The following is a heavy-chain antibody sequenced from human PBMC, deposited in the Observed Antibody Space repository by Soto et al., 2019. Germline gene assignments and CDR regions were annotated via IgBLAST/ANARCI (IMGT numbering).Heavy chain of an antibody. J-gene: IGHJ4*02. V-gene: IGHV3-30*18. CDR2: ISYDGSNK. Sequence: QVQLVESGGGVVQPGRSLRLSCAASGFTFSSYGMHWVRQAPGKGLEWVAVISYDGSNKYYADSVKGRFTISRDNSKNTLYLQMNSLRAEDTAVYYCAKDHIGAYSSSWYFDYWGQGNLVTVSS. CDR1: GFTFSSYG. CDR3: AKDHIGAYSSSWYFDY. D-gene: IGHD6-13*01.